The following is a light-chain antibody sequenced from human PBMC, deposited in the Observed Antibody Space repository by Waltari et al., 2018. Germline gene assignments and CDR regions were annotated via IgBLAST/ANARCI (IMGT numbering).Light chain of an antibody. CDR3: FSYAGSNNLV. CDR1: SSDVGAYNY. V-gene: IGLV2-8*01. CDR2: EVS. J-gene: IGLJ2*01. Sequence: QSALTQPPSASGSPGQSVTISCTGTSSDVGAYNYVSWYQQHPDKAPQLMIFEVSQRPSGVPVRFSGSKSGNTASLTVSGLQAEDEADYYCFSYAGSNNLVFGGGTKLTVL.